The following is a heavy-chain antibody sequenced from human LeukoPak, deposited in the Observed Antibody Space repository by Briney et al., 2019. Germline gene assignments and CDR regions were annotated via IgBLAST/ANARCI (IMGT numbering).Heavy chain of an antibody. CDR1: GFTFSSYA. Sequence: GGSLRLSCAASGFTFSSYAMSWVRQAPGKGLEWVSAISGGGGSTYYADSVKGRFTISRDNSKNTLYLQMNSLRAEDTAVYYCAKDRWFGELLPSCMDVWGQGTTVTVSS. D-gene: IGHD3-10*01. CDR3: AKDRWFGELLPSCMDV. V-gene: IGHV3-23*01. CDR2: ISGGGGST. J-gene: IGHJ6*02.